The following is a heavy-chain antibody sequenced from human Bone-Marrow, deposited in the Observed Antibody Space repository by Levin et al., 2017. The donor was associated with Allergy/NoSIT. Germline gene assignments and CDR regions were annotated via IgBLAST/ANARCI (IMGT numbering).Heavy chain of an antibody. CDR1: GFTFSSYS. CDR2: ISSSSATI. V-gene: IGHV3-48*01. CDR3: ATDRSYLDY. Sequence: SCAASGFTFSSYSMNWVRQAPGKGLEWISYISSSSATIYYADSVNGRFTISRDNAKNSLYLQMNSLRAGDTAIYYCATDRSYLDYWGQGTLVTVSS. J-gene: IGHJ4*02.